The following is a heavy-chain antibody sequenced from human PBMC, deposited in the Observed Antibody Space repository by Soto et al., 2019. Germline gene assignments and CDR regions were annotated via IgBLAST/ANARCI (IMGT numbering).Heavy chain of an antibody. CDR2: TYYRSKWYN. J-gene: IGHJ6*02. V-gene: IGHV6-1*01. D-gene: IGHD6-13*01. Sequence: SQTLSLTCAISGDSVSSNSAAWNWIRQSPSRGLEWLGGTYYRSKWYNDYAVSVKSRITINPDTSKNQFSLQLNSVTPEDTAVYYCARGNSSSWYIHYYYGMDVWGQGTTVTVS. CDR1: GDSVSSNSAA. CDR3: ARGNSSSWYIHYYYGMDV.